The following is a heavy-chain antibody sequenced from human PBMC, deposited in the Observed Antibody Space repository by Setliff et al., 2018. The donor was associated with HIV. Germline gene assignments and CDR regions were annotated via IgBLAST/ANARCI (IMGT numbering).Heavy chain of an antibody. Sequence: GGSLRLSCAASGFTFSDYWMSWIRQAPGKGLEWIAYISNSGSDIYYADSVKGRFTISRDNAKNSLYLQMNSLRIEDTAVYYCASIRYNWNYFDYWGQGTLVTVSS. D-gene: IGHD1-20*01. J-gene: IGHJ4*02. CDR3: ASIRYNWNYFDY. CDR1: GFTFSDYW. V-gene: IGHV3-11*01. CDR2: ISNSGSDI.